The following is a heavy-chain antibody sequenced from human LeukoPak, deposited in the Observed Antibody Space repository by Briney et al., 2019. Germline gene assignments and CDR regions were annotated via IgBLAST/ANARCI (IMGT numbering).Heavy chain of an antibody. CDR1: GFTVSSNY. J-gene: IGHJ4*02. D-gene: IGHD6-19*01. Sequence: GGCLRLSCAASGFTVSSNYMTWVRQAPGKGLGCVSVIYIGGGTYYADSVKGRFTISRDSSKNMFFLQMNSLRAEDTAVYYCAMTYTSGWYLVYWGQGTLVTVSS. V-gene: IGHV3-66*01. CDR2: IYIGGGT. CDR3: AMTYTSGWYLVY.